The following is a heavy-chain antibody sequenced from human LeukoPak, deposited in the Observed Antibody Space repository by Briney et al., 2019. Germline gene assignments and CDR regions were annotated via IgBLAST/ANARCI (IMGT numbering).Heavy chain of an antibody. CDR3: AAANNYYYFDY. Sequence: SETLSLTCTVSGGSFSSSYWNWIRQSPGKGLEWIGYIYHSGSTNYNPSLKSRVTMSLDTSKNQFSLNLTSVTAADTALYYCAAANNYYYFDYWGQGTLVTVSS. CDR2: IYHSGST. J-gene: IGHJ4*02. V-gene: IGHV4-59*01. D-gene: IGHD1-1*01. CDR1: GGSFSSSY.